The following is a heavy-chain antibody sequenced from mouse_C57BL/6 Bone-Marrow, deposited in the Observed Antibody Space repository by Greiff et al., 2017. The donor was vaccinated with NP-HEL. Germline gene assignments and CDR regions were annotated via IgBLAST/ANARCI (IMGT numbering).Heavy chain of an antibody. J-gene: IGHJ1*03. D-gene: IGHD1-1*01. V-gene: IGHV5-9-1*02. CDR1: GFTFSSYA. Sequence: EVKVVESGEGLVKPGGSLKLSCAASGFTFSSYAMSWVRQTPEKRLEWVAYISSGGDYIYYADTVKGRFTIPRDNARNTLYLQMSSLKSEDTAMYYCTRITTVVAHWYFDVWGTGTTVTVSS. CDR2: ISSGGDYI. CDR3: TRITTVVAHWYFDV.